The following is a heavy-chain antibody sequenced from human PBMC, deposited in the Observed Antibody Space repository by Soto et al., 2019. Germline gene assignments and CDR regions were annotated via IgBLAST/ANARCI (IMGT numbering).Heavy chain of an antibody. J-gene: IGHJ6*02. V-gene: IGHV3-23*01. CDR2: ITASGGTT. CDR1: GFTFSSYS. D-gene: IGHD1-26*01. CDR3: ATYSGNYERYGVYYGMDV. Sequence: GGSLRLSCAASGFTFSSYSMSWVRQAPGKGLEWVSHITASGGTTSYADSVKGRFTISRDTSRNTLYLQMNNLGAEDTAVYYCATYSGNYERYGVYYGMDVWGQGTTVTVSS.